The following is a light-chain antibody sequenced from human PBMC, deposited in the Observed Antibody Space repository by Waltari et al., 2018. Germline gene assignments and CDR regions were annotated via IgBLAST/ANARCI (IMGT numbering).Light chain of an antibody. CDR2: IDN. CDR3: AVWDDSLNGPV. V-gene: IGLV1-44*01. J-gene: IGLJ2*01. Sequence: QSVLTQPASASGTPGQRVTISCSGSNSNVGGNPVNWYQQFPGTAPNLLIYIDNLRPSVIPDRFSGSKSGTSASLAISGLQSEDEADYYCAVWDDSLNGPVFGGGTKLTVL. CDR1: NSNVGGNP.